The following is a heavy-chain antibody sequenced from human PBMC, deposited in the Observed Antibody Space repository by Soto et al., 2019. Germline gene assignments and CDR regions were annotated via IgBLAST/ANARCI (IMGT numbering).Heavy chain of an antibody. V-gene: IGHV1-18*01. CDR3: ARGRITMVRRVIAYYYYGMDV. CDR2: ISAYNGNT. Sequence: QVQLVQSGAEVKKPGASVKVSCKASGYTFTSYGISWVRQAPGQGLEWMGWISAYNGNTNYAQKLQGRVTMTTDTSTSTAYMELRSLRSDDTAVYYCARGRITMVRRVIAYYYYGMDVWGQGTTVTVSS. D-gene: IGHD3-10*01. J-gene: IGHJ6*02. CDR1: GYTFTSYG.